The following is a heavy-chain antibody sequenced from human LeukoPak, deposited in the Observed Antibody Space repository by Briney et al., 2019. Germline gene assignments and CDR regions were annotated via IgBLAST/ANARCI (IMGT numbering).Heavy chain of an antibody. CDR3: AKGVWAPRFDS. J-gene: IGHJ5*01. CDR2: IYYSGST. CDR1: GGSVSSGSYY. D-gene: IGHD7-27*01. Sequence: SETLSLTCTVSGGSVSSGSYYWSWIRQPPGKGLEWIGYIYYSGSTNYNPSLKSRVTISVDTSKNQFSLRLTSVTAADTAVYYCAKGVWAPRFDSWGQGTLVTVSS. V-gene: IGHV4-61*01.